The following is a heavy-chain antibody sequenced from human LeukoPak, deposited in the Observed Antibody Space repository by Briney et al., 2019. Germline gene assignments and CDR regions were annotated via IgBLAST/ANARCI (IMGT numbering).Heavy chain of an antibody. J-gene: IGHJ6*02. D-gene: IGHD3-10*01. CDR2: ISAYNGNT. CDR1: GGTFSSYA. CDR3: ARDFALWFGEAYYGMDV. V-gene: IGHV1-18*01. Sequence: ASVKVSCKASGGTFSSYAISWVRQAPGQGLEWTGWISAYNGNTNYAQKLQGRVTMTTDTSTSTAYMELRSLRSDDTAVYYCARDFALWFGEAYYGMDVWGQGTTVTVSS.